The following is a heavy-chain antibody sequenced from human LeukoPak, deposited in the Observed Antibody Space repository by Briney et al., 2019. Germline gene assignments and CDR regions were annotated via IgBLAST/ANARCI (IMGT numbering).Heavy chain of an antibody. Sequence: SQTLALTCTVSGGSISSGDYYWSWIRQPPGKGLEWIGYIYYSGSTKYNPSLKSRVTISVDTSKNQFSLKLSSVTAADTAVYYCAREGPPGYYDSSGYTSPFDYWGQGTLVTVSS. CDR2: IYYSGST. J-gene: IGHJ4*02. D-gene: IGHD3-22*01. V-gene: IGHV4-61*08. CDR3: AREGPPGYYDSSGYTSPFDY. CDR1: GGSISSGDYY.